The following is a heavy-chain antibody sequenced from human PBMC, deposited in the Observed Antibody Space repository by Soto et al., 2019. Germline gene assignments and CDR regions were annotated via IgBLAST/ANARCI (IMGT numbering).Heavy chain of an antibody. CDR1: GGSISSGGYY. Sequence: QVQLQESGPGLVKPSQTLSLTCTVSGGSISSGGYYWSWIRQHPGKGLEWIGYIYYSGSTYYNPYLKRRVTISVDTSKNQFSLKLSSVTAADTSVYYFGRLRGGNYNWFDPWGQGTLVTVSS. D-gene: IGHD4-4*01. CDR3: GRLRGGNYNWFDP. CDR2: IYYSGST. J-gene: IGHJ5*02. V-gene: IGHV4-31*03.